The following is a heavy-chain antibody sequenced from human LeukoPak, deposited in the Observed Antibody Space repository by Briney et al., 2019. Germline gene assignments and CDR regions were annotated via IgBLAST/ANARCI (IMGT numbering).Heavy chain of an antibody. CDR2: ISGSGGST. CDR1: GFTFSSYA. CDR3: AKDQNRYYDSSGYPFDY. V-gene: IGHV3-23*01. J-gene: IGHJ4*02. D-gene: IGHD3-22*01. Sequence: GGSLRLSCAASGFTFSSYAMSWVRQAPGKGLEWVSAISGSGGSTYYADSVKGRFTISRDNSKNTLYLQMNSLRAEDTAVYYCAKDQNRYYDSSGYPFDYWGQGTLVTVSS.